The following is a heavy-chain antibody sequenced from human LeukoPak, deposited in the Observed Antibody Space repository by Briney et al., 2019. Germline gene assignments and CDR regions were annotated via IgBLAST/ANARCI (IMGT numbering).Heavy chain of an antibody. V-gene: IGHV4-38-2*02. D-gene: IGHD6-13*01. CDR1: GYSISSGNY. Sequence: SETLSLTCIVSGYSISSGNYWGWIRQPPGKGLEWIGNIHHSGSTYYNPSLKSRVTISVDTSKNQLSLKLSSVTAADTAVYYCARVAAGIGFFQHWGQGTLVTVSS. CDR2: IHHSGST. J-gene: IGHJ1*01. CDR3: ARVAAGIGFFQH.